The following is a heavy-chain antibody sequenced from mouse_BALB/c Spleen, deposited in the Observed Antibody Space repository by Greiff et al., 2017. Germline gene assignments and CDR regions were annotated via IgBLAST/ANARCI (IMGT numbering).Heavy chain of an antibody. J-gene: IGHJ4*01. D-gene: IGHD1-2*01. CDR1: GFSLTSYG. CDR2: IWGDGST. Sequence: VQRVESGPGLVAPSQSLSITCTVSGFSLTSYGVNWVRQPPGKGLEWLGMIWGDGSTDYNSALKSRLSISKDNSKSQVFLKMNSLQTDDTARYYCARGHYGHAMDYWGQGTSVTVSS. CDR3: ARGHYGHAMDY. V-gene: IGHV2-6-7*01.